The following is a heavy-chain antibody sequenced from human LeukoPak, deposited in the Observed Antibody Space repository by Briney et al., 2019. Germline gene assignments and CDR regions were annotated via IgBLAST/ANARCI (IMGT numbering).Heavy chain of an antibody. J-gene: IGHJ4*02. CDR2: ISAYNGNT. Sequence: ASVTVSCKASGYTFTSYGMSWVRQAPGQGLEWMGWISAYNGNTNYAQKLQGRVTMTTDTSTSTAYMELRSLRSDDTAVYYCARDLRYCSSTSCYKSFDYWGQGTLVTVSS. CDR3: ARDLRYCSSTSCYKSFDY. CDR1: GYTFTSYG. D-gene: IGHD2-2*02. V-gene: IGHV1-18*01.